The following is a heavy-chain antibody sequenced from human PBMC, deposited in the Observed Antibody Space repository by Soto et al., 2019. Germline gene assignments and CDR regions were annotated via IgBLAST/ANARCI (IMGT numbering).Heavy chain of an antibody. CDR1: GGSFSGYY. D-gene: IGHD4-17*01. Sequence: SETLSLTCAVYGGSFSGYYWSWIRQPPGKGLEWIGEINHSGSTNYNPSLKSRVTISVDTSKNQFSLKLSSVTAADTAVYYCAGAWVPLAVTPPGYFDYWGQGALVTVSS. J-gene: IGHJ4*02. CDR2: INHSGST. V-gene: IGHV4-34*01. CDR3: AGAWVPLAVTPPGYFDY.